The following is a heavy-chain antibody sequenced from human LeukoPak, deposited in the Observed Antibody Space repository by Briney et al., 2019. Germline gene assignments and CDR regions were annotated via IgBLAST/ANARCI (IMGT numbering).Heavy chain of an antibody. Sequence: GSLRLSCAASGFTFSSYAMSWVRQAPGKGLEWIGSIYYSGITHYNASLKSRVTISVDMSTNQFSLRLSSVTAADTAVYYCARDGWESGDYWGQGTLVTVSS. CDR2: IYYSGIT. D-gene: IGHD1-26*01. CDR1: GFTFSSYA. V-gene: IGHV4-39*07. J-gene: IGHJ4*02. CDR3: ARDGWESGDY.